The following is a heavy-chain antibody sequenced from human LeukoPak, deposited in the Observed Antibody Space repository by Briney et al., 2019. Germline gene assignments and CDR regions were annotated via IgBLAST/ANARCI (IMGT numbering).Heavy chain of an antibody. Sequence: GGSLRLSCTASGFTFTSHAFHWVRQAPGKGLEWVSVIYSGGSTYYADSVKGRFTISRDNSKNTLYLQMNSLRAEDTAVYYCARGAQYYDFWSGFNQGWFDPWGQGTLVTVSS. J-gene: IGHJ5*02. D-gene: IGHD3-3*01. V-gene: IGHV3-66*02. CDR1: GFTFTSHA. CDR2: IYSGGST. CDR3: ARGAQYYDFWSGFNQGWFDP.